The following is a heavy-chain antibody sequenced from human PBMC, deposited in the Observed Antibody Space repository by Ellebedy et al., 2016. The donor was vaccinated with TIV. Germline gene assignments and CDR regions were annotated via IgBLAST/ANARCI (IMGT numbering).Heavy chain of an antibody. J-gene: IGHJ4*02. CDR1: GFTFSNYW. CDR2: INRDGSSA. V-gene: IGHV3-74*01. D-gene: IGHD3-16*01. Sequence: GESLKISCAASGFTFSNYWIHWVRQAPGKGLVWLSRINRDGSSANYADSVKGRFSISRDNSKNTLYVQMNSLRAEDTAVYYCARGGRDQWIIDYWGQGTLVTVSS. CDR3: ARGGRDQWIIDY.